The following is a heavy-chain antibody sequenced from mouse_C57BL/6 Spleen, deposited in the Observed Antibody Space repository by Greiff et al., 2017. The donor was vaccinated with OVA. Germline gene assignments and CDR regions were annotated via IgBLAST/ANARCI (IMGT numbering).Heavy chain of an antibody. J-gene: IGHJ4*01. CDR1: GYTFTSYW. D-gene: IGHD2-3*01. V-gene: IGHV1-64*01. Sequence: QVQLQQPGAELVKPGASVKLSCKASGYTFTSYWMHWVKQRPGQGLEWIGMIHPNSGSTNYNEKFKSKATLTVDNTSSTAYMQLSSRTSEDSAVYYCARSNGGYYGYAMDYWGQGTSVTVSS. CDR2: IHPNSGST. CDR3: ARSNGGYYGYAMDY.